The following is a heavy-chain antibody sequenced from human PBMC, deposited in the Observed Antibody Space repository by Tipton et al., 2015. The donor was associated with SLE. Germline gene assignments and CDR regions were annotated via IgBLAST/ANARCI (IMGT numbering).Heavy chain of an antibody. CDR2: IYYSGST. V-gene: IGHV4-31*11. D-gene: IGHD6-13*01. J-gene: IGHJ1*01. CDR3: ARTGYSSSWLYFQH. CDR1: GGSISSGGYY. Sequence: TLSLTCAVYGGSISSGGYYWSWIRQYPGKGLEWIGYIYYSGSTYYNPSLKSRVTISVDTSKNQFSLKLSSVTAADTAVYYCARTGYSSSWLYFQHWGQGTLVTVSS.